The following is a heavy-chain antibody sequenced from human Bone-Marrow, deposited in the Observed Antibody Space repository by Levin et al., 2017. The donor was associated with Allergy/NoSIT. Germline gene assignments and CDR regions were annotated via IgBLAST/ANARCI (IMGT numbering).Heavy chain of an antibody. CDR3: ARDAQNSPTRNYGMDV. CDR2: IYYSGST. CDR1: GDSISRYY. V-gene: IGHV4-59*01. Sequence: PSETLSLTCTVSGDSISRYYWSWIRQPPGKGLEWIGYIYYSGSTNYNPSLKSRVTISVDTSKNQFSLDLNFVTAADTAVYYCARDAQNSPTRNYGMDVWGQGTTVTVSS. J-gene: IGHJ6*02. D-gene: IGHD2-21*01.